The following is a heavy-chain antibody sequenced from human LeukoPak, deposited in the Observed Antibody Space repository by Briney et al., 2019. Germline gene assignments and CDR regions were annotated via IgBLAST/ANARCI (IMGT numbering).Heavy chain of an antibody. V-gene: IGHV4-59*01. CDR3: ARVLYNWNYGGFDY. CDR2: IYYSGST. Sequence: SETLSLTCTVSGGSISSYYWSWIRQPPGKGLEWIGYIYYSGSTNYNPSLKGRVTISVDTSKNQFSLKLSSVTAADTAVYYCARVLYNWNYGGFDYWGQGTLVTVSS. D-gene: IGHD1-7*01. J-gene: IGHJ4*02. CDR1: GGSISSYY.